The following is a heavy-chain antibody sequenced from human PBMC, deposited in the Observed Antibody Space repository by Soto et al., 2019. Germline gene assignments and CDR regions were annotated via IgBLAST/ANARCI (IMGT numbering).Heavy chain of an antibody. CDR2: IYSGGST. CDR1: GFTVSSNY. D-gene: IGHD3-22*01. J-gene: IGHJ4*02. CDR3: ARDYYDSSGQVGDY. V-gene: IGHV3-53*01. Sequence: GGSLRLSCAASGFTVSSNYMSWVRQAPGKGLEWVSVIYSGGSTYYADSVRGRFTISRYNPKNTLYLQRNSLSAEDTAVYYCARDYYDSSGQVGDYWGQGTLVTVSS.